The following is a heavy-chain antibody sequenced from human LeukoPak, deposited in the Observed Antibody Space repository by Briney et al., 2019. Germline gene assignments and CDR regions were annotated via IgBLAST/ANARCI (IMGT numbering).Heavy chain of an antibody. J-gene: IGHJ4*02. CDR2: ISSSGSGSTT. D-gene: IGHD6-13*01. V-gene: IGHV3-48*03. Sequence: GGSLRLSCAASGFTFRSYEMNWVRQAPGKGLEWVAYISSSGSGSTTYYADSVKGRFTISRDNGKSSLYPQMNSLRADDTAVYYCTRADTSGWFFDSWGQGTLVAVSS. CDR3: TRADTSGWFFDS. CDR1: GFTFRSYE.